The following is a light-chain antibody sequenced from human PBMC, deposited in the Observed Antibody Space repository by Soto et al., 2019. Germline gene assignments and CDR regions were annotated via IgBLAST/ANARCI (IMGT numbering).Light chain of an antibody. CDR1: SSDVGGYNH. J-gene: IGLJ1*01. CDR3: SSFTSSTTYV. Sequence: QSALTQPASVSGSPGQSITISCTGTSSDVGGYNHVSWYQQHPGKAPKLMIYDVSNRPSGVSNRFSDSKSGNTASLTISGLQAEDEADYYCSSFTSSTTYVFGTGTKVT. V-gene: IGLV2-14*01. CDR2: DVS.